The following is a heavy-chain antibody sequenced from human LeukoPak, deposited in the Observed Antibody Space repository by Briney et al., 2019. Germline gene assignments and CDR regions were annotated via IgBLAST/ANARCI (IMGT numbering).Heavy chain of an antibody. J-gene: IGHJ4*02. CDR2: IIPIFGTA. D-gene: IGHD6-13*01. CDR3: ARDRSYYSSSWHLETSHFDY. CDR1: GGTFSSYA. V-gene: IGHV1-69*13. Sequence: ASVKVSCKASGGTFSSYAISWVRQAPGQGLEWMGGIIPIFGTANYAQKFQGRVTITADESTSTAYMELSSLRSEDTAVYYCARDRSYYSSSWHLETSHFDYWGQGTLVTVSS.